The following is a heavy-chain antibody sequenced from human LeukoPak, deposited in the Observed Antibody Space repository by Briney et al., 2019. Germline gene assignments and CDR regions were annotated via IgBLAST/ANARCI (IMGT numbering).Heavy chain of an antibody. CDR2: IYYSGST. CDR1: GGSVRNYY. J-gene: IGHJ6*04. D-gene: IGHD4-23*01. Sequence: KASETLSLTCTVSGGSVRNYYWAWIRQPPGEGLEWIGYIYYSGSTNYNPSLKSRLTISVDRSKNQFSLKLSSVTAADTAVYYCARVDGGVWGKGTTVTVSS. V-gene: IGHV4-59*02. CDR3: ARVDGGV.